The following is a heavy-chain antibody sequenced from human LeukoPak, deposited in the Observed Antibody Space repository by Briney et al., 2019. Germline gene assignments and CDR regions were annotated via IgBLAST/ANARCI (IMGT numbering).Heavy chain of an antibody. CDR1: GFTLSLYR. D-gene: IGHD6-19*01. CDR3: ARGTYSGGWYPDTFDM. Sequence: GGSLRLSCGPSGFTLSLYRMSGVRQVPGRGREGVANIKQDGSEKYYVDSVKGRFTISRDNAKNSLYLQMNSLRAEDTAVYYCARGTYSGGWYPDTFDMWGQGTMVTVSS. V-gene: IGHV3-7*01. CDR2: IKQDGSEK. J-gene: IGHJ3*02.